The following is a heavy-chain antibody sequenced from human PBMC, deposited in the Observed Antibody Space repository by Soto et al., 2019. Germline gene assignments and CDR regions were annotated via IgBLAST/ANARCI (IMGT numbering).Heavy chain of an antibody. Sequence: PSETLSLTCNVSGASISTGGHYWSWIRQHPRRGLEWIGYIYYSGATYYNPSLKSRVTISMDKSKNQFSLDLFSVTAADTAIYYCVTDRRLYFDPWGQGILVTVS. J-gene: IGHJ5*02. CDR1: GASISTGGHY. V-gene: IGHV4-31*03. CDR3: VTDRRLYFDP. CDR2: IYYSGAT. D-gene: IGHD2-2*02.